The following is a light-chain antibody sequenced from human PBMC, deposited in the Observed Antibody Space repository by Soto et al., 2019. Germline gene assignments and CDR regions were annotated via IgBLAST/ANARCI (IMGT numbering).Light chain of an antibody. Sequence: VLSQSPGTLSLYPGERATVSCRASQSVSSSYLAWYQQKPGQAPRLLIYGASSRATGIPDRFSGSGSGTDFTLTISRLEPEDFAVYYCQQYGSSPTFGQGHDWRL. V-gene: IGKV3-20*01. CDR3: QQYGSSPT. CDR2: GAS. CDR1: QSVSSSY. J-gene: IGKJ5*01.